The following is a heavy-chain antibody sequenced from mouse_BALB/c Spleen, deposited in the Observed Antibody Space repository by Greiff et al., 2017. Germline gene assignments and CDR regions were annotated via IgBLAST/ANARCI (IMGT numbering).Heavy chain of an antibody. CDR3: SARGYFDV. CDR1: GFNIKDYY. V-gene: IGHV14-4*02. Sequence: VQLQQSGAELVRPGASVKLSCTASGFNIKDYYMHWVKQRPEQGLEWIGWIDPENGDTEYAPKFQGKATMTADTSSNTAYLQLSSLTAEDTAVYYCSARGYFDVWGAGTTVTVSS. J-gene: IGHJ1*01. CDR2: IDPENGDT.